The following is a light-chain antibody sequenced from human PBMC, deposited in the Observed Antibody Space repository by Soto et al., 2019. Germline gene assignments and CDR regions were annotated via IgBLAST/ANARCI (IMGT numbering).Light chain of an antibody. CDR3: SSYTATNTLVV. V-gene: IGLV2-14*01. Sequence: QAALTQPASVSGSPGQSITISCTGARSDVGNYDYVSWYQQHPGKAPKLIMYAVSRRPSGVSSRFSGSKSGNTASLTISGLQAEDEAAYYCSSYTATNTLVVFGTGTKVTVL. CDR2: AVS. CDR1: RSDVGNYDY. J-gene: IGLJ1*01.